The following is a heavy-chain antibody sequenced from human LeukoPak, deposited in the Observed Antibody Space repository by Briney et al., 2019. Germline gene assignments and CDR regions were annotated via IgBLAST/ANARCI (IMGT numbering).Heavy chain of an antibody. V-gene: IGHV1-2*02. CDR3: ARDPPPNRFGEEQDDY. J-gene: IGHJ4*02. Sequence: ASVKVSCKASGYTFTGYYMHWVRQAPGQGLEWMGWINPNSGGTNYAQKFQGRVTMTSDTSISTAYMELSRLRSDDTAVYYCARDPPPNRFGEEQDDYWGQGTLVTVSS. D-gene: IGHD3-10*01. CDR2: INPNSGGT. CDR1: GYTFTGYY.